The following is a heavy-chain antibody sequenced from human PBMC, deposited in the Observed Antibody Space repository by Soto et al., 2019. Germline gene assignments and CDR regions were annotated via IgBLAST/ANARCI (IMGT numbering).Heavy chain of an antibody. V-gene: IGHV3-43*01. CDR3: AKEPSYWGEAQYYFDY. CDR1: GFTFDDYT. J-gene: IGHJ4*02. D-gene: IGHD2-21*01. CDR2: ISWDGGST. Sequence: GGSLRLSCAASGFTFDDYTMHWVRQAPGKGLEWVSLISWDGGSTYYADSVKGRFTISRDNSKNSLYLQMNSLRTEDTALYYCAKEPSYWGEAQYYFDYWGQGTLVTVSS.